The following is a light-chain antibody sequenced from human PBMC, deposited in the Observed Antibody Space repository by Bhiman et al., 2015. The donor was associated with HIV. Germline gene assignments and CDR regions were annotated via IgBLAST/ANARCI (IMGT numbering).Light chain of an antibody. CDR2: DVT. Sequence: QSALTQPRSVSGSPGQSVTISCAGTNSDVGGYNSVSWYQHHPGKAPKLMIYDVTERPSGVPDRFSGSKSGNTASLTISGLQAEDEADYYCSSYAGTYTSLYVFGTGTWVTVL. CDR1: NSDVGGYNS. CDR3: SSYAGTYTSLYV. J-gene: IGLJ1*01. V-gene: IGLV2-11*01.